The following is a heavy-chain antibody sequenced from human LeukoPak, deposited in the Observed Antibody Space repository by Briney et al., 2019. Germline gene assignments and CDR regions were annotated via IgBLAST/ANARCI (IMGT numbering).Heavy chain of an antibody. V-gene: IGHV3-7*01. D-gene: IGHD6-6*01. CDR2: INQDGSEK. CDR3: AREVYSSSTLDY. CDR1: GFTFSSYW. Sequence: GGSLRLSCAASGFTFSSYWMSWVRQAPGKGMEWVANINQDGSEKYYVDSVKGRLTISRDNAKNSLYLQMNSLRAEDTAVYYCAREVYSSSTLDYWGQGTLVTVSS. J-gene: IGHJ4*02.